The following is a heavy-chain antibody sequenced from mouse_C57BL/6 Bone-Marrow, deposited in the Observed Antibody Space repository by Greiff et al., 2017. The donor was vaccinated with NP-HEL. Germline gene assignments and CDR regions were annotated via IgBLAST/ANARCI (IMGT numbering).Heavy chain of an antibody. V-gene: IGHV1-80*01. J-gene: IGHJ3*01. CDR2: IYPGDGDT. CDR1: GYAFSSYW. Sequence: VMLVESGAELVKPGASVKISCKASGYAFSSYWMNWVKQRPGKGLEWIGQIYPGDGDTNYNGKFKGKATLTADKSSSTAYMQLSSLTSEDSAVYFCARCPEFAYWGQGTLVTVSA. CDR3: ARCPEFAY.